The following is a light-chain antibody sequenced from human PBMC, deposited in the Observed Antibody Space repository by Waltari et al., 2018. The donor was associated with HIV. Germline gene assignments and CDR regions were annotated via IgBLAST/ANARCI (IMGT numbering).Light chain of an antibody. CDR3: AAWDDGLSGPV. J-gene: IGLJ3*02. V-gene: IGLV1-47*01. CDR1: NSNIGSNY. Sequence: QSVLTQPPSASGTPGQRVTISCSGSNSNIGSNYVYWYQQLPGTAPKLLIYRSNQRPSGVPDRFSGSKSGTSAARAISGLRSDDEAHYYCAAWDDGLSGPVFGGGTKLTVL. CDR2: RSN.